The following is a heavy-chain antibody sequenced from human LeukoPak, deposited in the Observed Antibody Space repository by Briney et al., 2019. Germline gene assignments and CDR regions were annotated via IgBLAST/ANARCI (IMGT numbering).Heavy chain of an antibody. Sequence: GGSLRLSCAASGFTVSSDYMSWVRQAPGKGLVWVSVIYSGCSTYYADSVKGRFTMSRDNSKNTLYLQINSLRAEDTAVYYCARSEETLLRFLEWLPYDWGQGTLVTVSS. CDR3: ARSEETLLRFLEWLPYD. D-gene: IGHD3-3*01. V-gene: IGHV3-53*01. CDR1: GFTVSSDY. CDR2: IYSGCST. J-gene: IGHJ4*02.